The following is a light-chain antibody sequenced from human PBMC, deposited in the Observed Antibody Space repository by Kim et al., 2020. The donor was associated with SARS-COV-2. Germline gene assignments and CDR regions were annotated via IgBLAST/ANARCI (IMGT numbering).Light chain of an antibody. J-gene: IGKJ2*01. CDR3: QQYGSSYT. Sequence: IALTQSPGTLSLSPGERATLSCRASQSVPSNYLAWYQQKPGQAPSLLIHGASSRATGIPDRFSGSGSGTDFTLTISRLEPEDFAVYYCQQYGSSYTFGQGTKLEI. CDR2: GAS. V-gene: IGKV3-20*01. CDR1: QSVPSNY.